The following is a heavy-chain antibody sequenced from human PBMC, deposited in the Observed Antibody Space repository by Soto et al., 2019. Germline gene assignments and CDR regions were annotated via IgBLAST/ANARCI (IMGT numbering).Heavy chain of an antibody. Sequence: GGSLRLSCAASGFTFSDYAMHWVRQAPGKGLEWVAVVSHDGRNTHYADSVKGRFTISRDSSKNTVSLEMTGLRAEDTAVYYCAKGGRQWLVTSDFNYWGQGALVTSPQ. CDR1: GFTFSDYA. J-gene: IGHJ4*02. V-gene: IGHV3-30*18. D-gene: IGHD6-19*01. CDR3: AKGGRQWLVTSDFNY. CDR2: VSHDGRNT.